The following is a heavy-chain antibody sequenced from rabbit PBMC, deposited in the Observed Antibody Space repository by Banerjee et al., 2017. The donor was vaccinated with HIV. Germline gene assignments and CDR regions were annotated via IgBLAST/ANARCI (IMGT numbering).Heavy chain of an antibody. D-gene: IGHD1-1*01. CDR3: ARLNSGYYDL. CDR1: GFSFSNRCV. Sequence: QEQLEESGGDLVKPEGSLTLTCTASGFSFSNRCVMCWVRQAPGKGLEWIGYIHSTSGIHYASWVNGRFTISRSTSLNTVDLKMTSLTAADTATYFCARLNSGYYDLWGQGTLVTVS. CDR2: IHSTSGI. J-gene: IGHJ6*01. V-gene: IGHV1S43*01.